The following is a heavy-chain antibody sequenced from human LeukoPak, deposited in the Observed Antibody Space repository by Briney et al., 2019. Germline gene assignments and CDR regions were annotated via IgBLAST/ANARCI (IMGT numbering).Heavy chain of an antibody. CDR2: IIPIFGTA. D-gene: IGHD2-15*01. CDR1: GGTFSSYA. Sequence: SVKVSCKAPGGTFSSYAISWVRQAPGQGLEWMGGIIPIFGTANYAQKFQGRVTITADESTSTAYVELSSLRSEDTAVYYCARSHGRYCSGGSCHEGYFDYWGQGTLVTVSS. J-gene: IGHJ4*02. CDR3: ARSHGRYCSGGSCHEGYFDY. V-gene: IGHV1-69*13.